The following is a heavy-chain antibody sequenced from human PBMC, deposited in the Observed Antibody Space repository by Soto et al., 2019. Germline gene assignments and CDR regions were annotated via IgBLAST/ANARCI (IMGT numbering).Heavy chain of an antibody. Sequence: SETLSLTCTVSGGSISSGGYYWSWIRQHPGKGLEWIGYIYYTGNTNYNPSLRSRVTMSVDTSKNQFSLKLSSVTAADAAVYYCARSEATGLDYWGQGTLVTVSS. CDR1: GGSISSGGYY. V-gene: IGHV4-61*08. J-gene: IGHJ4*02. CDR3: ARSEATGLDY. D-gene: IGHD1-26*01. CDR2: IYYTGNT.